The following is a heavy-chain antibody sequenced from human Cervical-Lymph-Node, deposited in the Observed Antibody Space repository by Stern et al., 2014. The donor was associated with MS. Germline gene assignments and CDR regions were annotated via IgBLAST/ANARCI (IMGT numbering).Heavy chain of an antibody. CDR2: FYPGDSET. J-gene: IGHJ4*02. Sequence: VPLVQSGAEVRKPGESLKISCKGSGYTFTTYWIGWGRPMHGRGLESLGIFYPGDSETRSSPSFQGQVTISVDKSISPAYLQWISLKASDTAMYYCARGWPRGWMVDYWGQGTPVTVSA. V-gene: IGHV5-51*01. CDR3: ARGWPRGWMVDY. CDR1: GYTFTTYW. D-gene: IGHD5-12*01.